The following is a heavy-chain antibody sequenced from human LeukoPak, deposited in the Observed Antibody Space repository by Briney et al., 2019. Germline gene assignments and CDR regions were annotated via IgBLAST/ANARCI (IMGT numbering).Heavy chain of an antibody. D-gene: IGHD3-10*01. CDR2: ISGSGGST. CDR1: GFTFSSYA. Sequence: GGSLRLSCAASGFTFSSYAMSWVRQAPGKGLELVSAISGSGGSTYYADSVKGRFTISRDNSKNKLYLQMNSLRAEDTAVYYCAKTWDLYYDGSGSQRGDYYLDDWGQGTLVTVSS. V-gene: IGHV3-23*01. J-gene: IGHJ4*02. CDR3: AKTWDLYYDGSGSQRGDYYLDD.